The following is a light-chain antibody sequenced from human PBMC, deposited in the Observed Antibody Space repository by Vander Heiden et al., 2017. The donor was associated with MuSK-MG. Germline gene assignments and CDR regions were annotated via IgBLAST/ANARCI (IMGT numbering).Light chain of an antibody. Sequence: EIVLTQSPGPLSLSPGERATLTCRASQSVNNNYLAWYQQRPGQAPRLLIYAAASRATGIPDRFSGSGSGTDFTLTISRLEPEDFAVCYCQHYVTSPYTFGQGTKLEIK. CDR2: AAA. CDR1: QSVNNNY. J-gene: IGKJ2*01. V-gene: IGKV3-20*01. CDR3: QHYVTSPYT.